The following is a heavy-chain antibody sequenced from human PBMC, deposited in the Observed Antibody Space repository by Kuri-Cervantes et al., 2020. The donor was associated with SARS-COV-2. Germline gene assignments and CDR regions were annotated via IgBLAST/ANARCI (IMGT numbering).Heavy chain of an antibody. Sequence: GGSLRLSCSASGFTFSSYAMHWVRQAPGKGLEYVSAISSNGGSTYYADSVKGRFTISRDNSKNTLYLQMNSLRAEDTAVYYCARRSRAAGGFDIWGQGTMVTVSS. D-gene: IGHD6-13*01. CDR2: ISSNGGST. J-gene: IGHJ3*02. CDR3: ARRSRAAGGFDI. CDR1: GFTFSSYA. V-gene: IGHV3-64*04.